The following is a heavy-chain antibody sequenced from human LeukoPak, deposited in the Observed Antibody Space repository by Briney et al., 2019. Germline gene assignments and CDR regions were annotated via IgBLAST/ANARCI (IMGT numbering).Heavy chain of an antibody. D-gene: IGHD3-9*01. CDR2: IKQDGSEK. Sequence: PGGSLRLSCAASGFTFSSYWMSWVRQAPGKGLEWVANIKQDGSEKYYVESVKGRFTISRDNAKNSLYLQMNSLRAEDTAVYYCAREVTYYDILTGYWGTNWFDPWGQGTLVTVSS. CDR3: AREVTYYDILTGYWGTNWFDP. CDR1: GFTFSSYW. J-gene: IGHJ5*02. V-gene: IGHV3-7*01.